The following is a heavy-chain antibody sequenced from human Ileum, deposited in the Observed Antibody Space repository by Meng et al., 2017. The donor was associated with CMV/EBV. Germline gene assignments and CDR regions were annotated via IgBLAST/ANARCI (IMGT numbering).Heavy chain of an antibody. D-gene: IGHD5-18*01. CDR2: ILPLFNIS. J-gene: IGHJ5*02. CDR1: VGSLYSFS. V-gene: IGHV1-69*01. Sequence: VKLVATGEETGPPVMCSCKASVGSLYSFSRTGVRQAPGQGLEVMGGILPLFNISYYAQSFQGRIIITADESTSTVYMEVGGLRPEDTAMYYCAKEEDTSMVGVNWFDPWGQGTLVTVSS. CDR3: AKEEDTSMVGVNWFDP.